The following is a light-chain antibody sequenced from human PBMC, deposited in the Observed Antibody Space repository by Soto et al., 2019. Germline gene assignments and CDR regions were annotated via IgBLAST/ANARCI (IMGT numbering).Light chain of an antibody. V-gene: IGKV1-9*01. Sequence: DIQLTQSPSFLSASVGDRVTITCRASQDINTYLAWYQQKPGKAPTLLIFAASTLQNGVPSRFSGSGSGTEFTVTITSLQPEDFATYYCQQRKSYPFTFGQGTRLEIK. CDR3: QQRKSYPFT. CDR2: AAS. J-gene: IGKJ5*01. CDR1: QDINTY.